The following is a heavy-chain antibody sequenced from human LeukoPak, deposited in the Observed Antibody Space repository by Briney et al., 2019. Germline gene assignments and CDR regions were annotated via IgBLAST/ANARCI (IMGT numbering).Heavy chain of an antibody. Sequence: GRSLRLSCAASGFTFINYPIHWVRQAPGKGLEWMAVMSYNGNNKYYADSVKGRFTISRDNSKTTLYLQMDRLGPGDTAVCYCARGASGTFSWFDSWGQGTLVTVSS. CDR2: MSYNGNNK. J-gene: IGHJ5*01. CDR1: GFTFINYP. CDR3: ARGASGTFSWFDS. V-gene: IGHV3-30-3*01. D-gene: IGHD1-1*01.